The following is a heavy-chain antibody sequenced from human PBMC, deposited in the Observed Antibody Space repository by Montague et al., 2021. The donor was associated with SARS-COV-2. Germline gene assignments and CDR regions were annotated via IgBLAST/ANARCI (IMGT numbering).Heavy chain of an antibody. CDR3: ARLTAGYCSGGSCYWGTGFDY. Sequence: TLSLTCTVSGGSISCGGYYWSWIRQHPGKGLEWIGYIYYSGSTYYNPSLKSRVTISVDTSKNQFSLKLSSVTAADTAVYYCARLTAGYCSGGSCYWGTGFDYWGQGTLVTASS. J-gene: IGHJ4*02. V-gene: IGHV4-31*03. CDR2: IYYSGST. D-gene: IGHD2-15*01. CDR1: GGSISCGGYY.